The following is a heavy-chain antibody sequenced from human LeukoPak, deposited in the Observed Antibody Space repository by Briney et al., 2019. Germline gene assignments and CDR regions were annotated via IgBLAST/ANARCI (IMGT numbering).Heavy chain of an antibody. V-gene: IGHV4-34*01. J-gene: IGHJ5*02. Sequence: SQTLSPTCSVSAGSISNSGHYWSWIRQPPGKGLEWIGEINHNGCTNYNPSLKSRVTISVDTSKNQFSLKLSSVTAADTAVYYCARVGGRNGSGGSWGQGTLVTVSS. D-gene: IGHD3-10*01. CDR2: INHNGCT. CDR3: ARVGGRNGSGGS. CDR1: AGSISNSGHY.